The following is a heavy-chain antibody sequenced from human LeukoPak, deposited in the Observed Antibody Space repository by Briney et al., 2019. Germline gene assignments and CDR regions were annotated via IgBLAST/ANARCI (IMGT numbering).Heavy chain of an antibody. Sequence: SETLSLTCAVSGYSISSGYYWGWIRQPPGKGLEWIGSIYHSGSTYYNPSLKSRVTISVDTSKNQFSLKLSSVTAADTAVYYCARPLPSGGYHNWFDPWGQGTLVTVSS. CDR1: GYSISSGYY. D-gene: IGHD1-26*01. J-gene: IGHJ5*02. CDR3: ARPLPSGGYHNWFDP. CDR2: IYHSGST. V-gene: IGHV4-38-2*01.